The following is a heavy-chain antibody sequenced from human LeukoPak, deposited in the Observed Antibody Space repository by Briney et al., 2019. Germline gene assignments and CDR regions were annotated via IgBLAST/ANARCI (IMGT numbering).Heavy chain of an antibody. CDR2: LNPYSGGT. V-gene: IGHV1-2*02. Sequence: ASVKVSCKTSGSTFNDYYIHWGRQAPGQGLEWMGWLNPYSGGTNYAQKFQGRVTLTRDTSITTVYMDLSRLTSDDTAVYYCARALTRYSTAWYGYWGQGTLVTVSS. CDR1: GSTFNDYY. J-gene: IGHJ4*02. D-gene: IGHD6-19*01. CDR3: ARALTRYSTAWYGY.